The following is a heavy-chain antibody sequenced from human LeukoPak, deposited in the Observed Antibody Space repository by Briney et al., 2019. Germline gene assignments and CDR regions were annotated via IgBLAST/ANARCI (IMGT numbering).Heavy chain of an antibody. J-gene: IGHJ4*02. V-gene: IGHV3-23*01. CDR1: GFPFSNYA. D-gene: IGHD1-7*01. CDR3: AQDRVPGTSPKLDY. CDR2: IGGSASGSDT. Sequence: GGSLRLSCAASGFPFSNYAMSWVRQAPGRGLEWVSTIGGSASGSDTYYADSVRGRFIISRDNSKNTLSLQMNSLRAEDTAVYYCAQDRVPGTSPKLDYWGQGTLVSVSS.